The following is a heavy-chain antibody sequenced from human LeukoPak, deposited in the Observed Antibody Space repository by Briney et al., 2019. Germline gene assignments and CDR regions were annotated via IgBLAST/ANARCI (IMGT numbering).Heavy chain of an antibody. J-gene: IGHJ4*02. V-gene: IGHV3-30*02. CDR2: IRLHGDKV. Sequence: PGGSLRLSCAASGFNFSIYGMHWVRQAPGKGQEWVAFIRLHGDKVSYADSVKGRFTISRDNSKNTLYLQMNSLRSEDTAVYYCAKLSTGYDSAFDNWGQGSLAVVSS. CDR3: AKLSTGYDSAFDN. CDR1: GFNFSIYG. D-gene: IGHD6-19*01.